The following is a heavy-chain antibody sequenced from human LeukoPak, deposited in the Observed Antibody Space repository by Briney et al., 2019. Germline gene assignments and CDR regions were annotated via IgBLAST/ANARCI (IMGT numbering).Heavy chain of an antibody. D-gene: IGHD5-18*01. CDR1: GGSIRSYY. V-gene: IGHV4-59*01. CDR3: ARVTGTAMVSYYFDY. J-gene: IGHJ4*02. Sequence: SETLSLTCTVSGGSIRSYYWSWIRQAPGKGLEYIGYIYYSGSTNYSPSHKSRLTISVETCKNQFSLKLSSVTAADTAVYYCARVTGTAMVSYYFDYWGQGTLVTVSS. CDR2: IYYSGST.